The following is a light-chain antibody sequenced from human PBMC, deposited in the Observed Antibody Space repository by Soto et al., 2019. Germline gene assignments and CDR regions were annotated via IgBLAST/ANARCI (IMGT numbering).Light chain of an antibody. CDR1: QSVSSR. V-gene: IGKV3-20*01. J-gene: IGKJ5*01. CDR3: QQYGGSPIT. Sequence: EIVLTQAPGTLTLSPGQRATLSCRASQSVSSRLAWYQHKPGQAPRLLISGASSRATGIPDRFSGSGSGTDFTLTISRLEPEDFALYYCQQYGGSPITFGQGTDWRL. CDR2: GAS.